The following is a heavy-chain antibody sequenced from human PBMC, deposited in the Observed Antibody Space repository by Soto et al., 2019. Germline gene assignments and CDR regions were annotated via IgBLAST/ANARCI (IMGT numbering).Heavy chain of an antibody. D-gene: IGHD2-15*01. CDR1: GGTFSSYA. V-gene: IGHV1-69*13. CDR3: ARGLAAAFDY. CDR2: IIPIFGTA. Sequence: GASVKVSCKASGGTFSSYAISWLRQAPGQGLEWMGGIIPIFGTANYAQKFQGRVTITADESTSTAYMELSSLRSEDTAVYYCARGLAAAFDYWGQGTLVTVSS. J-gene: IGHJ4*02.